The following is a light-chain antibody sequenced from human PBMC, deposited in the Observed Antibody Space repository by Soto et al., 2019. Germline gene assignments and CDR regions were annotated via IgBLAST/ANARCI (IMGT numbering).Light chain of an antibody. CDR1: SSTVGGFNV. Sequence: QSALTQPASVSGSPGQSITISCTGTSSTVGGFNVVSWYQQHPGKAPKVIIYEGIKRPSGVSNRFSRSNSGSTASLTISGLQAEDEADYYCCSYVGANTYVFGTGTKLTVL. V-gene: IGLV2-23*01. J-gene: IGLJ1*01. CDR3: CSYVGANTYV. CDR2: EGI.